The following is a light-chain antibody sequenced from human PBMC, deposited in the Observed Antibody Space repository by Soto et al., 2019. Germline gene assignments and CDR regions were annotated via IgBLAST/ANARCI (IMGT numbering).Light chain of an antibody. V-gene: IGKV3-15*01. J-gene: IGKJ1*01. CDR2: GAS. CDR3: HQYNNWPLWT. Sequence: EIVMTQSPATLSVSPGEGATLSCRASQNVDSNLAWYQQKPGQGPRLLIFGASTRATGIPARFRGSWSGTECTLTITSLQSEDFAVYYCHQYNNWPLWTFGQGTKVEIK. CDR1: QNVDSN.